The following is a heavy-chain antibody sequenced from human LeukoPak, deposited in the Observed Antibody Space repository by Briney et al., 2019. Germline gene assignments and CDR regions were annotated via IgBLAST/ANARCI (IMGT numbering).Heavy chain of an antibody. Sequence: PSETLSLTCTVSGGSVSSGSYYWSWIRQPPGKGLEWIGYIYYSGSTNYNPSLKSRVTISVDTSKNQFSLKLSSVTAADTAVYYCARGPHLYSGSPFGYWGQGTLVTVSS. J-gene: IGHJ4*02. CDR1: GGSVSSGSYY. D-gene: IGHD1-26*01. CDR2: IYYSGST. V-gene: IGHV4-61*01. CDR3: ARGPHLYSGSPFGY.